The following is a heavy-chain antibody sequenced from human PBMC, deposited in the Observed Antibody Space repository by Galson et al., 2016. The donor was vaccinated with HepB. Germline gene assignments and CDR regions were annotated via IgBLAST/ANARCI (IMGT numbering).Heavy chain of an antibody. CDR1: GFSISIYS. Sequence: SLRLSCAASGFSISIYSMNWVRQAPGKGLEWVSAIRGSGTGTSYTDSVKGRFTISRDNSKNTLYLQMNSLRAEDAATYYCARLNKLLPYFDYWGQEILVTVTS. D-gene: IGHD2-15*01. CDR3: ARLNKLLPYFDY. J-gene: IGHJ4*02. CDR2: IRGSGTGT. V-gene: IGHV3-23*01.